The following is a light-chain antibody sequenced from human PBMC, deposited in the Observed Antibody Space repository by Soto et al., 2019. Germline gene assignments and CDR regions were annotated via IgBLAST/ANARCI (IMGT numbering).Light chain of an antibody. V-gene: IGLV2-18*02. CDR3: SSYTSSSTYV. CDR2: DVS. Sequence: QSVLTQPASVSGSPGQSITISCTGTSSDVGSYNCVSWYQQPPGKAPKLMIYDVSNRPSGVPNRFSGSKSGNTASLTISGLQAEDEADYYCSSYTSSSTYVFGTGTKVTVL. J-gene: IGLJ1*01. CDR1: SSDVGSYNC.